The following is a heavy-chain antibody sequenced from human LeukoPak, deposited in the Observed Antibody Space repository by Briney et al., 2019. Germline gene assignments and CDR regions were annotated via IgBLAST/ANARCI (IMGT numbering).Heavy chain of an antibody. D-gene: IGHD3-10*01. V-gene: IGHV1-18*01. CDR3: ARVPLDDASRHYYPH. Sequence: ASVKVSCKASGYTFTSYGISWVRQAPGQGLEWMGWISTYNGHTNYAQKLQDRVTLTRDTSASTAYMELNSLSSEDTAVYYCARVPLDDASRHYYPHWGQGTLVTVSS. J-gene: IGHJ1*01. CDR2: ISTYNGHT. CDR1: GYTFTSYG.